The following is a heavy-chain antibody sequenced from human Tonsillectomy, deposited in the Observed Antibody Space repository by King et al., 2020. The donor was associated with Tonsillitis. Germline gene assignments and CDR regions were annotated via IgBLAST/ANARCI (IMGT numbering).Heavy chain of an antibody. Sequence: EVQLVESGGGLVQPGGSLRLSCAASGFTFSTYSMNWVRQAPGKGLEWVSYISSSSSTIYYADSVKGRFTISRDNAKNSLYLQMNSLRAEDTAVYYCARDLIAGGGYYFYYAMDVWGQQTTVTVSS. V-gene: IGHV3-48*04. CDR2: ISSSSSTI. D-gene: IGHD3-16*01. J-gene: IGHJ6*02. CDR1: GFTFSTYS. CDR3: ARDLIAGGGYYFYYAMDV.